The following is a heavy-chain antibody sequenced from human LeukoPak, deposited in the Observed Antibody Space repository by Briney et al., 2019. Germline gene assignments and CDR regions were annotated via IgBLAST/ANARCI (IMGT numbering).Heavy chain of an antibody. CDR3: AKNELLWFGEFDAFDI. CDR2: ISYDGSNK. D-gene: IGHD3-10*01. Sequence: PGGSLRLSCAASGFTFSNYAMSWVRQAPGKGLDWVAVISYDGSNKYYVDSVKGRFTISRDNSKNMLYLQTNSLRAEDTAVYYCAKNELLWFGEFDAFDIWGQGTMVTVSS. CDR1: GFTFSNYA. J-gene: IGHJ3*02. V-gene: IGHV3-30*18.